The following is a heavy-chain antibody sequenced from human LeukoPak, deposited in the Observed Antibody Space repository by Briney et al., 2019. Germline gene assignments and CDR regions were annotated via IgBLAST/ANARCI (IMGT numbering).Heavy chain of an antibody. CDR3: ARVYPSDYQYYYYYYMDV. D-gene: IGHD2-2*02. Sequence: PGGSLRLSCAASGFTFSSYSMNWVRQAPGKGLEWVSSISSSSSYIYYADSVKGRLDNAKNSLYLQMNSLRAEDTAVYHCARVYPSDYQYYYYYYMDVWGKGTTVTVSS. CDR1: GFTFSSYS. CDR2: ISSSSSYI. J-gene: IGHJ6*03. V-gene: IGHV3-21*01.